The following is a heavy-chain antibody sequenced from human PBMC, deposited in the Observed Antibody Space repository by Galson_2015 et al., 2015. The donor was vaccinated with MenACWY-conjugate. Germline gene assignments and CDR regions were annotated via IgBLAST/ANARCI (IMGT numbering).Heavy chain of an antibody. CDR2: IKSNIDGGTT. CDR1: GFAFSRAW. V-gene: IGHV3-15*07. CDR3: TTAPSHSGS. D-gene: IGHD3-3*02. J-gene: IGHJ5*02. Sequence: SLRLSCAASGFAFSRAWMNWVRQAPGKGLEWVGRIKSNIDGGTTAYAAPVKGRFTISRDDSEDTVFLEINSLKIEDTAVYYCTTAPSHSGSWGQGTLVTVAP.